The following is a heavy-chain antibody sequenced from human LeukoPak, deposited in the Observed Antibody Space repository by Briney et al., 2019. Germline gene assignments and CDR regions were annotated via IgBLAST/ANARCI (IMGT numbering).Heavy chain of an antibody. CDR2: IIPIFGTA. V-gene: IGHV1-69*06. J-gene: IGHJ4*02. Sequence: SVKVSCKASGGTFSSYAISWVRQAPGQGLEWMGGIIPIFGTANYAQKFQGRVTITADKSTSTAYMELSSLRSEDTAVYYCARDGGSGSYFIDYWGQGTLVTVSS. CDR3: ARDGGSGSYFIDY. D-gene: IGHD3-10*01. CDR1: GGTFSSYA.